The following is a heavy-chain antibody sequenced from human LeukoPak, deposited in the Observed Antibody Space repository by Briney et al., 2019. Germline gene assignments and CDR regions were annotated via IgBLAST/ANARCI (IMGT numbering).Heavy chain of an antibody. CDR3: AKDSYYDSSGSLFDY. J-gene: IGHJ4*02. CDR2: ISYDGSNK. D-gene: IGHD3-22*01. CDR1: GFTFSSYG. Sequence: PGGSLRLSCAASGFTFSSYGMHWVRQAPGKGLEWVAVISYDGSNKYYADSVKGRFTISRDNSKNTLYLQMNSLRAEDTAVYYCAKDSYYDSSGSLFDYWGQGTLVTVSS. V-gene: IGHV3-30*18.